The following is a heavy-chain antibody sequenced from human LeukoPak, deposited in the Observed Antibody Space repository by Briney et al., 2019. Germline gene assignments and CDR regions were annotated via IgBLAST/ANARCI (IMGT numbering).Heavy chain of an antibody. D-gene: IGHD3-22*01. Sequence: GGSLRLSCATSGFTFSTNYMSWVRQAPGKGLEWVSVIYSGGSPYYADSVKGRFTISRDNSKNTLYLQMNSLRAEDTAVYYCARDLNYYDSSGYGHWGQGTLVTVSS. V-gene: IGHV3-53*01. CDR2: IYSGGSP. CDR3: ARDLNYYDSSGYGH. J-gene: IGHJ4*02. CDR1: GFTFSTNY.